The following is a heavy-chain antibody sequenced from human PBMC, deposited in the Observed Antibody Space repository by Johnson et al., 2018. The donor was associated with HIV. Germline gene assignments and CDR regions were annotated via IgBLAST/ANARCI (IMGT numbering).Heavy chain of an antibody. V-gene: IGHV3-30*02. D-gene: IGHD1-14*01. CDR1: GFTFSSYG. J-gene: IGHJ3*02. CDR3: NQDAFDI. CDR2: IRYDGSNK. Sequence: QVQVVESGGGVVQPGGSLRLSCAASGFTFSSYGMHWVRQAPGKGLEWVAFIRYDGSNKYYEDSVKGRFTISRDNSKNTLYLQMNSLRAEDTAVYYCNQDAFDIWGQGTMVTVSS.